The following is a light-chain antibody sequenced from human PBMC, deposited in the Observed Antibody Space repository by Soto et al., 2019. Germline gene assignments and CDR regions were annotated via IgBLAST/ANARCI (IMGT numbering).Light chain of an antibody. CDR1: QSVGSN. CDR2: GAS. J-gene: IGKJ4*01. CDR3: NKYSNWPVLS. Sequence: EVVLTQSPATLSVSPGAGATLSCSASQSVGSNLAWYQQKPGQTPRVLIYGASTRAIGIPARFSGSGFGKEFTLIIRSLQSEDFVVYYCNKYSNWPVLSFGGGTKVDIK. V-gene: IGKV3-15*01.